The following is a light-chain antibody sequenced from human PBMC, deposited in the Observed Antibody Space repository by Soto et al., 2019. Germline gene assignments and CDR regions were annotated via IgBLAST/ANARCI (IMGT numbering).Light chain of an antibody. CDR1: SRDVGAYNY. Sequence: QSVLTQPASASGSPGQSITISCTGTSRDVGAYNYVSWYQQHPGKAPKLMVYDVTNRPSGVSDRFSGSKSGNTASLTISGLQAEDEADYFCSSHSNITPYVFGTGTKVTVL. CDR3: SSHSNITPYV. CDR2: DVT. V-gene: IGLV2-14*01. J-gene: IGLJ1*01.